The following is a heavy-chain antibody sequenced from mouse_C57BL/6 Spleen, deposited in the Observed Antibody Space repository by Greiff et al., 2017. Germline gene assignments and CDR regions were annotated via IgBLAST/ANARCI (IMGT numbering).Heavy chain of an antibody. CDR3: ARYLDGNYFYAMDY. D-gene: IGHD2-1*01. V-gene: IGHV1-53*01. CDR1: GYTFTSSW. J-gene: IGHJ4*01. CDR2: INPSNGGT. Sequence: QVQLQQPGTELVTPGASVKLSCKASGYTFTSSWLHWVKPRPGQGLEWIGNINPSNGGTNYNEKFKSKATLTVDKSSSTAYMQLSSLTSEDSAVYYCARYLDGNYFYAMDYWGQGTSVTVSS.